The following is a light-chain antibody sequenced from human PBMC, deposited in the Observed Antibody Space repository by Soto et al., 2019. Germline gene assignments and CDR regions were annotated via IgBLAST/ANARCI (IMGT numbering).Light chain of an antibody. CDR1: QDIHNY. CDR3: QHYYNYPWT. V-gene: IGKV1-8*01. J-gene: IGKJ1*01. Sequence: LLTQSPSSFSASTGDRATITCRASQDIHNYLAWYQQVPGKAPKLLLYAASILQTGVPSRFSGSGSGTDFTLTIDGLQSEDFATYFCQHYYNYPWTFGQGTTVK. CDR2: AAS.